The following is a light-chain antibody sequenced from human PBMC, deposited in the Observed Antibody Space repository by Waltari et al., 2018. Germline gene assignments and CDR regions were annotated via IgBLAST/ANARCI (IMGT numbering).Light chain of an antibody. J-gene: IGLJ3*02. Sequence: QSALTQPAAVSGSPGQSVTISCTGASSDIGRYDLVSWYQQHPVNAPKLVIFDANKRPYGVSDRFSGSRSGDTASQTISGLHFEDAADYYCCSYAGNYIWVLGGGTRLTVL. V-gene: IGLV2-23*01. CDR2: DAN. CDR1: SSDIGRYDL. CDR3: CSYAGNYIWV.